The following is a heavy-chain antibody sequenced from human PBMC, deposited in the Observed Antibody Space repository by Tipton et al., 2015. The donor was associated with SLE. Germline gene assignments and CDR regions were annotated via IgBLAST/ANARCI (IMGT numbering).Heavy chain of an antibody. V-gene: IGHV3-9*01. D-gene: IGHD3-10*01. CDR3: AKAGSWGGDYYYYMDV. CDR1: GFSFDEYA. J-gene: IGHJ6*03. Sequence: SLRLSCAASGFSFDEYAMYWVRQAPGKGLEWVSGISWNSRSIGYADSVKGRFTISRDNAKNFLYLQMNSLRAEDTALYYCAKAGSWGGDYYYYMDVWGKGTTVTVSS. CDR2: ISWNSRSI.